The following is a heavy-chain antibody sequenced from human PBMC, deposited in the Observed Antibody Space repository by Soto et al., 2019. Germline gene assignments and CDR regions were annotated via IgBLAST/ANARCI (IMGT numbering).Heavy chain of an antibody. CDR3: TREWGYTYYDFWSGYSQPYYYYYYGMDV. CDR1: GFTFGDYA. Sequence: PGGSLRLSCTASGFTFGDYAMSWVRQAPGKGLEWVGFIRSKAYGGTTEYAASVKGRFTISRDDSKSIAYLQMNSLKTEDTAVYYCTREWGYTYYDFWSGYSQPYYYYYYGMDVWGQGTTVTVSS. V-gene: IGHV3-49*04. J-gene: IGHJ6*02. CDR2: IRSKAYGGTT. D-gene: IGHD3-3*01.